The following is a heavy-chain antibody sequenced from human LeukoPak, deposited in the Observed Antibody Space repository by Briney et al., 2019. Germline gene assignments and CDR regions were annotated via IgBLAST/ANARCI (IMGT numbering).Heavy chain of an antibody. CDR1: GLTSSSYA. J-gene: IGHJ4*02. D-gene: IGHD1-26*01. CDR2: ISSNGGIT. V-gene: IGHV3-23*01. CDR3: AKDDVTSGSLYYFDY. Sequence: GRSLRLSCAASGLTSSSYAMSWVRQAPGKGLEWVAVISSNGGITYYADSVKGRFTISRDNSKNTLYLQMNSLRREDTAVYYCAKDDVTSGSLYYFDYWGQGTLVTVSS.